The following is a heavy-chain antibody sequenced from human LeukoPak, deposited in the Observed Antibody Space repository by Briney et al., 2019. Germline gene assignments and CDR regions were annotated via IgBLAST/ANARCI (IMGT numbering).Heavy chain of an antibody. D-gene: IGHD3-22*01. CDR1: GFTVSSNY. V-gene: IGHV3-53*01. CDR2: IYSGGGT. CDR3: ARNPYDSSGYYQDY. Sequence: GGSLRLSCAASGFTVSSNYMTWVRQAPGKGLEWVSVIYSGGGTYYADSVKGRFTISRDNSKNTLYLQMNSLRAEDTAVYYCARNPYDSSGYYQDYWGQGTLVTVSS. J-gene: IGHJ4*02.